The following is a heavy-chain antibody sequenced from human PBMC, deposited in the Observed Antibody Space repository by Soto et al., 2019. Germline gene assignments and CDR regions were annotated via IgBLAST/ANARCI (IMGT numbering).Heavy chain of an antibody. D-gene: IGHD3-3*01. CDR3: AKDRRAYYDFWSGYSDFDY. J-gene: IGHJ4*02. CDR1: GFTFSSYA. V-gene: IGHV3-23*01. Sequence: GGSLRLSCAASGFTFSSYAMSWVRQAPGKGLEWVSAISGSGGSTYYADSVKGRFTISRDNSKNTLYLQMNSLRAEDTAVYYCAKDRRAYYDFWSGYSDFDYWGQGTLVTVSS. CDR2: ISGSGGST.